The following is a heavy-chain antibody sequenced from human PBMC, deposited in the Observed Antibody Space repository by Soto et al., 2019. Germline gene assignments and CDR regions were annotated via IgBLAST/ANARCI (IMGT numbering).Heavy chain of an antibody. J-gene: IGHJ3*02. D-gene: IGHD2-8*01. CDR2: ISYDGSNK. Sequence: GGSLRLSCAASGFTFSSYAMHWVRQAPGKGLEWVAVISYDGSNKYYADSVKGRLTMSRDNSKNTLYLQMNSLRAEDTAVYYCARDHGPLDAFDIWGQGTMVTVSS. CDR3: ARDHGPLDAFDI. V-gene: IGHV3-30-3*01. CDR1: GFTFSSYA.